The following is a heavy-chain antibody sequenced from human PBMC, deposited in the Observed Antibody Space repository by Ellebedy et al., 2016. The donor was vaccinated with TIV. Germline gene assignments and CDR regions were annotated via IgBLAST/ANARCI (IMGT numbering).Heavy chain of an antibody. J-gene: IGHJ4*02. CDR3: ARNDRYFDF. Sequence: MPSETLSLTCSLSGGSISSYYWSWIRQPPGKGLEWIGNIYYSGSTNYNPSLESRATISLEMSEWRFSLELTSVTAADTAVYYCARNDRYFDFWGQGILVTVSP. V-gene: IGHV4-59*01. D-gene: IGHD3-22*01. CDR2: IYYSGST. CDR1: GGSISSYY.